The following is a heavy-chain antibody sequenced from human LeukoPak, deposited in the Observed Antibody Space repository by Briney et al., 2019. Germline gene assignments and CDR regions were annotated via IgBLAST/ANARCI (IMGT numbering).Heavy chain of an antibody. V-gene: IGHV4-59*01. J-gene: IGHJ3*02. Sequence: SETLSLTCTVSGGSISSYYWSWIRQPPGKGLEWIGYIYYSGSTNYNPSLKSRVTISVDTSKNQFSLKLSSVTPADTAVYYCARAPTGDFDGGASDIWGQGTMVTVSS. CDR1: GGSISSYY. CDR3: ARAPTGDFDGGASDI. CDR2: IYYSGST. D-gene: IGHD7-27*01.